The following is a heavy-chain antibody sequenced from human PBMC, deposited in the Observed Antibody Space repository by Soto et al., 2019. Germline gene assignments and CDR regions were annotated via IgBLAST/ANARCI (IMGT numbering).Heavy chain of an antibody. CDR1: GFTFSSYA. CDR2: ISGSGGST. J-gene: IGHJ5*02. V-gene: IGHV3-23*01. D-gene: IGHD3-9*01. CDR3: AKAGESYYDILTGYYKPWFDP. Sequence: GGSLRLSCAASGFTFSSYAMSWVRQAPGKGLEWVSAISGSGGSTYYADSVKGRFTISRDNSKNTLYLQMNSLRAEDTAVYYCAKAGESYYDILTGYYKPWFDPWGQGTLVTVSS.